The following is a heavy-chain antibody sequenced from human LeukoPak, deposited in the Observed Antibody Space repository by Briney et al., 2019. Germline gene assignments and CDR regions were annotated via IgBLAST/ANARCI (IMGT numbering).Heavy chain of an antibody. D-gene: IGHD5-18*01. CDR1: GFSVSNNY. Sequence: GGSLRLSCAASGFSVSNNYMSWVRQAPGKGLEWVSAISGSGGSTYYADSVKGRFTISRDNSKNTLYLQMNSRRAEDTAVYYCAKEGEYSYGGTYYFDYWGQGTLVTVSS. J-gene: IGHJ4*02. CDR2: ISGSGGST. CDR3: AKEGEYSYGGTYYFDY. V-gene: IGHV3-23*01.